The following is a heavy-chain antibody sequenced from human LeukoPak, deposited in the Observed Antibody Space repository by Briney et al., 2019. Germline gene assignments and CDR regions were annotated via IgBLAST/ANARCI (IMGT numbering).Heavy chain of an antibody. CDR1: GGTFSSYA. CDR2: IIHIFGTA. V-gene: IGHV1-69*13. CDR3: ARLVVVPAATYDY. D-gene: IGHD2-2*01. J-gene: IGHJ4*02. Sequence: SVKVSCKASGGTFSSYAISWVRQAPGQGLEWMGGIIHIFGTANYAQKFQGRVTITADESTSTAYMELSSLRSEDTAVYYCARLVVVPAATYDYWGQGTLVTVSS.